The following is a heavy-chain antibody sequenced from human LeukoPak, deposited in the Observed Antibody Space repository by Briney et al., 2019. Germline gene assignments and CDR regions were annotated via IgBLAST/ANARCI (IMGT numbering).Heavy chain of an antibody. D-gene: IGHD3-10*01. Sequence: VASVKVSCTASGYTFTSYYMHWVRQAPGQGLEWMGIINPSGGSTSYAQKFQGRVTMTRDTSTSTVYMELSSLRSEDTAVYYCAREMVRENKIKTGVDYWGQGTLVTVSS. CDR2: INPSGGST. CDR1: GYTFTSYY. J-gene: IGHJ4*02. CDR3: AREMVRENKIKTGVDY. V-gene: IGHV1-46*01.